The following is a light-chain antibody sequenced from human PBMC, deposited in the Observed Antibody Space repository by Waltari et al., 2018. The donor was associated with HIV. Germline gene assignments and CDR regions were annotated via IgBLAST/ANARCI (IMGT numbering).Light chain of an antibody. V-gene: IGKV3-15*01. CDR2: AAS. CDR3: QQYNNWPRGT. CDR1: QSVSIN. J-gene: IGKJ1*01. Sequence: EMVMTQSPATLSVSPGDRVTLSCRASQSVSINLAWFQHKRGQAPRLLIYAASIRATVVPARFRGSGSGTDFTLTITSFQSEDLAVYVCQQYNNWPRGTFGPGTKVEV.